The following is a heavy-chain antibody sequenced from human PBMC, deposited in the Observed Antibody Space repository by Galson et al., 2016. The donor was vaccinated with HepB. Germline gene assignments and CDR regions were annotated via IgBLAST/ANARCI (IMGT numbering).Heavy chain of an antibody. CDR2: IWYDGSYK. CDR1: GFTFSSYG. Sequence: SLRLSCAASGFTFSSYGMHWVRQAPGQGLEWVANIWYDGSYKSYADSVQGRFTISRDNSKNTLYLQMNSLRAEETAVYYCARVSTMIVWGYAFDIWGQGTMVTVSS. CDR3: ARVSTMIVWGYAFDI. J-gene: IGHJ3*02. V-gene: IGHV3-33*01. D-gene: IGHD3-22*01.